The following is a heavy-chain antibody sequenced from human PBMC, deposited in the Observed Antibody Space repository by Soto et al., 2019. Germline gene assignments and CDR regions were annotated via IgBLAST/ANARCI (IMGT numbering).Heavy chain of an antibody. D-gene: IGHD4-17*01. CDR2: ISGSGGST. J-gene: IGHJ4*02. CDR3: AKDPYGDYRPHFFDY. V-gene: IGHV3-23*01. CDR1: GFTFSSYA. Sequence: SLRPSCAASGFTFSSYAMSWVRQAPGKGLEWVSAISGSGGSTYYADSVKGRFTISRDNSKNTLYLQMNSLRAEDTAVYYCAKDPYGDYRPHFFDYWGQGTLVTVSS.